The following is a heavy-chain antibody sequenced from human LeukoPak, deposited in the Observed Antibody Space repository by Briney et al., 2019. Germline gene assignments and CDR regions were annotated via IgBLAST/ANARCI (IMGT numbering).Heavy chain of an antibody. Sequence: SVKVSCKASGGTFSSYAISWVRQAPGQGLEWMGGIIPIFGTANYAQKFQGRVTITADESTSTAYMELSSLRSEDTAVYYCARGTMVRGVTPFCDGYWGQGTLVTVSS. CDR1: GGTFSSYA. CDR2: IIPIFGTA. CDR3: ARGTMVRGVTPFCDGY. J-gene: IGHJ4*02. D-gene: IGHD3-10*01. V-gene: IGHV1-69*13.